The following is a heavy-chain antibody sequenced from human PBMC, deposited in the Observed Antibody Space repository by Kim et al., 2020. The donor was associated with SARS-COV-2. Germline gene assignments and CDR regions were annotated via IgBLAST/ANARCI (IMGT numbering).Heavy chain of an antibody. CDR3: ARDLRYCSGGSCYSYFDY. D-gene: IGHD2-15*01. V-gene: IGHV3-11*06. Sequence: KGRFTISRDNAKNSLYLQMNSLRAEDTAVYYCARDLRYCSGGSCYSYFDYWGQGTLVTVSS. J-gene: IGHJ4*02.